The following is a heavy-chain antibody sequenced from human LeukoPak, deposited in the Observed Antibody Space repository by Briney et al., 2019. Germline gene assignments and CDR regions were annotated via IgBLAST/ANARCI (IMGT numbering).Heavy chain of an antibody. Sequence: PSETLSLTCAVYGGSFSGYCWSWIRQPLGKGLEWIGEINHSENTDYNPSLKSRVTISVDTSKNQLSLKLSSVTAADTAVYYCARHLRWRTSFSPFDYWGQGTLVTVSS. CDR2: INHSENT. J-gene: IGHJ4*02. CDR3: ARHLRWRTSFSPFDY. V-gene: IGHV4-34*01. D-gene: IGHD3/OR15-3a*01. CDR1: GGSFSGYC.